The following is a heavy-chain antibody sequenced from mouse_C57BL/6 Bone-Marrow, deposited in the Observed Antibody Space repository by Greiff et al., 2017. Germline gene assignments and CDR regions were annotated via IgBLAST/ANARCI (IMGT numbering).Heavy chain of an antibody. J-gene: IGHJ2*01. Sequence: EVQLVESGGGLVKPGGSLKLSCAASGYTFSSYAMSWVRQTPEKRLEWVATISDGGSYTNYTENVKGRFTISGDNAKNNLYLQLSRLTSEDSAIYYCARERTTVVAFDYWGQGTTLTVSS. D-gene: IGHD1-1*01. CDR1: GYTFSSYA. V-gene: IGHV5-4*01. CDR3: ARERTTVVAFDY. CDR2: ISDGGSYT.